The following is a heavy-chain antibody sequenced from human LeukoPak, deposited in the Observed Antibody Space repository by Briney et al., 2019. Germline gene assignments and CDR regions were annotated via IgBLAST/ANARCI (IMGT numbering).Heavy chain of an antibody. CDR3: ARAAYYYDNSGYLFYFDY. D-gene: IGHD3-22*01. V-gene: IGHV3-53*01. CDR2: IYSGGST. CDR1: GVTVSSNY. J-gene: IGHJ4*02. Sequence: PGGCPRLSRAASGVTVSSNYMSWVCPGPGEGVGWGSGIYSGGSTYYPDSVKCRVTISSDNSQNPRYLQMNSLTAEDTAGYHCARAAYYYDNSGYLFYFDYRGQGTLVTVSS.